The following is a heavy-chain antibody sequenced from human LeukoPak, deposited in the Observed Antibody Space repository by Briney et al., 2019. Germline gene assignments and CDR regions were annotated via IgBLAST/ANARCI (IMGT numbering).Heavy chain of an antibody. V-gene: IGHV3-11*01. D-gene: IGHD5-18*01. CDR2: ISSSGSTI. J-gene: IGHJ6*02. CDR3: AKVRYAAMVNRYYYYGMDV. CDR1: GFTFSDYY. Sequence: GGSLRLSCAASGFTFSDYYMSWIRQAPGKGLEWVSYISSSGSTIYYADSVKGRFTISRDNAKNSLYLQMNSLRAEDTAVYYCAKVRYAAMVNRYYYYGMDVWGQGTTVTVSS.